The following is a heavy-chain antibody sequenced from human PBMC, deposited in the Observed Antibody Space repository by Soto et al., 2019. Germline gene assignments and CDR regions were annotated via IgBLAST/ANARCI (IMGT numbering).Heavy chain of an antibody. D-gene: IGHD2-2*01. Sequence: GGSLRLSCAASGFTFSSYVTNWVRQAPGKGLGWVSTISGSGNSTYYADSVKGRFTISRDSSKNTLYLQMNGLRAEDTAIYYCAKGSIPFYSGLDVWGQGTTVTVSS. J-gene: IGHJ6*02. V-gene: IGHV3-23*01. CDR2: ISGSGNST. CDR1: GFTFSSYV. CDR3: AKGSIPFYSGLDV.